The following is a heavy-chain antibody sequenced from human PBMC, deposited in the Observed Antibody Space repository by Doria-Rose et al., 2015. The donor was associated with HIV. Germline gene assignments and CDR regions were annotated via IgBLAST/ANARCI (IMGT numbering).Heavy chain of an antibody. Sequence: VQLVQSGGGLVQPGRSLRLSCVGSGFSFESYAMHWVRLAPGKGLEWVSGLSRDSGETCNADSVKGRFTISRASAKKSVYLEMRSLRPEDTAFYYCAKVPISGHKYYFYMDVWGKGTSVIVSS. V-gene: IGHV3-9*01. D-gene: IGHD5-12*01. J-gene: IGHJ6*03. CDR3: AKVPISGHKYYFYMDV. CDR1: GFSFESYA. CDR2: LSRDSGET.